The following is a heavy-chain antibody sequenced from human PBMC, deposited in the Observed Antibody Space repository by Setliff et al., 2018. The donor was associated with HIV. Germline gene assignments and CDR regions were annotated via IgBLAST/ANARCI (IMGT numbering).Heavy chain of an antibody. CDR2: IYSDDYT. CDR3: ARDYLYYNLYNGSPVYGMDV. Sequence: GESLKISCAASGFTFSNYVMTWVRQAPGKGLEWVSIIYSDDYTKYADSLKGRFTISRDTSKNTLYLQMNSLRAEDTAVYYCARDYLYYNLYNGSPVYGMDVWGQGTTVTVSS. D-gene: IGHD3-3*01. CDR1: GFTFSNYV. V-gene: IGHV3-66*01. J-gene: IGHJ6*02.